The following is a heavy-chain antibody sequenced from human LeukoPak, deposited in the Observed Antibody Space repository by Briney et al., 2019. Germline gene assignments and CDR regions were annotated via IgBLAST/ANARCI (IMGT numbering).Heavy chain of an antibody. Sequence: ASVKVSCKASGYTFTNYGISWVPHAPGQALEYMGWISSYNVNTNYAQNPQGRVTMTTDTSTSTAYMELRSMRSDDTAVYYCARDIGYTIGCYYFDYWGQGTLVSVSS. J-gene: IGHJ4*02. CDR2: ISSYNVNT. CDR3: ARDIGYTIGCYYFDY. V-gene: IGHV1-18*01. CDR1: GYTFTNYG. D-gene: IGHD6-19*01.